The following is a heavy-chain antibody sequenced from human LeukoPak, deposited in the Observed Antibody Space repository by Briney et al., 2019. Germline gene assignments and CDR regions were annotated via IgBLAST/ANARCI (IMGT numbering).Heavy chain of an antibody. J-gene: IGHJ4*02. V-gene: IGHV2-5*02. CDR1: GFSLSTSGVG. CDR3: AHSTSYGRNDY. Sequence: SGPTLVNPTQTLTLTFTFSGFSLSTSGVGVGWIRQPPAKALEWLALIYWADDKRYSPSLKSRLTITKDTSQNQVVLTMTHMDPVDTATYYCAHSTSYGRNDYWGQGTLVTVSS. CDR2: IYWADDK. D-gene: IGHD1-14*01.